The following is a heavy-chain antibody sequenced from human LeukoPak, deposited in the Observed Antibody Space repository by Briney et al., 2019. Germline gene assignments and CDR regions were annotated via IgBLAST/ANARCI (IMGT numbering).Heavy chain of an antibody. CDR1: GFTFSSYD. Sequence: PGGSLRLSCAASGFTFSSYDMHWVRQATGKGLEWVSAIGTAGDTYYPGSVKGRFTISRENAKNSLYLQMNSLRAGDTAVYYCARGHPVTDAFDIWGQGTMVTVSS. J-gene: IGHJ3*02. CDR2: IGTAGDT. V-gene: IGHV3-13*01. CDR3: ARGHPVTDAFDI. D-gene: IGHD4-17*01.